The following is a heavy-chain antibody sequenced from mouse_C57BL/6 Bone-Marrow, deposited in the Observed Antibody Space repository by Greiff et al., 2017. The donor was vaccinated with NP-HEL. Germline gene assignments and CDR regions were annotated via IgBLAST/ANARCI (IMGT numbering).Heavy chain of an antibody. CDR1: GFSFNTYA. D-gene: IGHD2-3*01. V-gene: IGHV10-1*01. Sequence: EVQGVESGGGLVQPKGSLKLSCAASGFSFNTYAMNWVRQAPGKGLEWVARIRSKSNNYATYYADSLKDRFTIFRDDSESMLYLQMNNLKTEDTAMYYCVRQGYDGYYLDYWGQGTTLTVSS. CDR3: VRQGYDGYYLDY. J-gene: IGHJ2*01. CDR2: IRSKSNNYAT.